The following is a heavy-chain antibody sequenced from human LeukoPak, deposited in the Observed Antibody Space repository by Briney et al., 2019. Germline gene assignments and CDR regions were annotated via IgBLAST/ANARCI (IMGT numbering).Heavy chain of an antibody. D-gene: IGHD3-16*01. J-gene: IGHJ4*02. Sequence: PGGSLRLSCAASGFTFSDYYMSWIRQAPGKGLEWVAFIRYDGSNKYYADSAKGRFTISRDNSKNTLYLQMNSLRAEDTAVYYCATSLGGAMVTPYFDYWGQGTLVTVSS. CDR3: ATSLGGAMVTPYFDY. CDR2: IRYDGSNK. V-gene: IGHV3-30*02. CDR1: GFTFSDYY.